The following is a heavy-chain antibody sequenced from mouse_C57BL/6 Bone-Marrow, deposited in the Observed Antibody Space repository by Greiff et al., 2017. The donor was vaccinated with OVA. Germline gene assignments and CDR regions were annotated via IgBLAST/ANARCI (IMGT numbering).Heavy chain of an antibody. D-gene: IGHD1-1*01. J-gene: IGHJ1*03. V-gene: IGHV7-3*01. CDR1: GFTFTDYY. CDR3: ASLYGSSPYWYFDV. CDR2: IRNNANGYTS. Sequence: EVKVVASGGGLVQPGGSLCLSCAASGFTFTDYYMSWVRQPPGKALEWLGFIRNNANGYTSEYSASVQGRFTISRDNYQSNLELQMKALRAEDSATYYCASLYGSSPYWYFDVWGTGTTVTVSS.